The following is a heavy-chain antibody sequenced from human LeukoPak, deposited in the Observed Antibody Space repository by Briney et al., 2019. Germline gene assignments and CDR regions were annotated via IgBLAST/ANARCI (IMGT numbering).Heavy chain of an antibody. CDR3: AKATSVTTLFDY. V-gene: IGHV3-23*01. CDR2: ISGSGSGGST. Sequence: PGGSLRLSCAASGFIFSSYGMTWVRQAPGKGLEGVSAISGSGSGGSTYYADSVKGRFTISRDNSKNTLYLQMNSLRVEDTAVYYCAKATSVTTLFDYWGQGTLVTVSS. D-gene: IGHD4-17*01. J-gene: IGHJ4*02. CDR1: GFIFSSYG.